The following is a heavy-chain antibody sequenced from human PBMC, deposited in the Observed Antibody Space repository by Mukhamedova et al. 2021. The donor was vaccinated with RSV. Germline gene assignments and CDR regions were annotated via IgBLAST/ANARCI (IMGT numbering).Heavy chain of an antibody. V-gene: IGHV3-74*01. CDR3: ASLRSWELLADTPDY. CDR2: INSDGSST. D-gene: IGHD1-26*01. Sequence: VRQAPGKGLVWVSRINSDGSSTSYADSVKGRFTISRDNAKNTLYLQMNSLRAEDSAVYYCASLRSWELLADTPDYWGQGTLVTVS. J-gene: IGHJ4*02.